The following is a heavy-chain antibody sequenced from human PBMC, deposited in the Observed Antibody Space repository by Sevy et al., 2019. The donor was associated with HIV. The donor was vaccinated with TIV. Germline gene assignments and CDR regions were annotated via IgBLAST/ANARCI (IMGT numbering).Heavy chain of an antibody. CDR1: GFTFSNYW. CDR2: IKQGGNEK. Sequence: GESLKISCAASGFTFSNYWMNWVRQAPGKGLEWVANIKQGGNEKYYVDSVKGRFTLSRDNAKNSVSLQMNSLRAEDTAVYYCARGGPLVDAALIPWGMDVWGQWTTVTVSS. V-gene: IGHV3-7*01. D-gene: IGHD5-18*01. J-gene: IGHJ6*02. CDR3: ARGGPLVDAALIPWGMDV.